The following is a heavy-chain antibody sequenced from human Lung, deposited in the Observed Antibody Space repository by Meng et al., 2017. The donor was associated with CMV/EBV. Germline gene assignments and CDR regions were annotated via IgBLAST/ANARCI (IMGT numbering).Heavy chain of an antibody. CDR1: GYTFTSYD. D-gene: IGHD4-23*01. CDR3: ARVNSPYYYYGMDV. Sequence: ASXXVSXKASGYTFTSYDINWVRQATGQGLEWMGWMNPNSGNTGYAQKFQGRVTMTRNTSISTAYMELSSLRSEDTAVYYCARVNSPYYYYGMDVWGQGTXVTGAS. V-gene: IGHV1-8*01. J-gene: IGHJ6*02. CDR2: MNPNSGNT.